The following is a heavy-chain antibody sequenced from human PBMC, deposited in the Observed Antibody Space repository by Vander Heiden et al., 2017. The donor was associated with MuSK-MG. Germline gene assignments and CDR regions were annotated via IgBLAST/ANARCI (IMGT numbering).Heavy chain of an antibody. D-gene: IGHD6-19*01. CDR2: IKEDGSEK. CDR3: ARQRGAVD. CDR1: GFTYSSYW. V-gene: IGHV3-7*01. J-gene: IGHJ4*02. Sequence: EVQLVESGGGLVQPGGSLRLSCAGSGFTYSSYWITWHRQAPGKGQEWVAKIKEDGSEKYYVDSVKGRVTIFRDNAKNSVYLKMNSLRAEDTAVYYCARQRGAVDWGQGTLVSVSS.